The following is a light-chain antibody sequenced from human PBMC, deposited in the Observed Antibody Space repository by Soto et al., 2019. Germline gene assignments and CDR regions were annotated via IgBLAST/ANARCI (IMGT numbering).Light chain of an antibody. V-gene: IGKV3-20*01. Sequence: EIVLTQSPGTLSLSPGERATLSCRASQSVSGSYLAWYQQKPGQAPRLLIYGATSRATGIPDRFSGSGSGTDFPLTLSRQLAEVLATYEFQQYDILARTFGQGTKLEIK. CDR2: GAT. CDR3: QQYDILART. J-gene: IGKJ2*02. CDR1: QSVSGSY.